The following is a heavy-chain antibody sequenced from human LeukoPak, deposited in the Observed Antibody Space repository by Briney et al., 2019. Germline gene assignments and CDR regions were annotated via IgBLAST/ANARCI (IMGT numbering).Heavy chain of an antibody. Sequence: SVKVSCKASGGTFSSYAISWVRQAPGQGLEWMGGVIPILGTANYAQKFQGRVTITADESTSTAYLELSSLSSEDTAEYYCARYSRTSSGFDAWGQGILVTVSS. CDR2: VIPILGTA. J-gene: IGHJ5*02. D-gene: IGHD6-13*01. V-gene: IGHV1-69*13. CDR1: GGTFSSYA. CDR3: ARYSRTSSGFDA.